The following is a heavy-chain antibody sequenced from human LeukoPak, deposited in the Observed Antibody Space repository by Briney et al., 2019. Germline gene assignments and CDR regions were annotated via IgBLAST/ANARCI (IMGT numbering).Heavy chain of an antibody. Sequence: PSETLSLTRTVSGGSISSGDYYWRWIRQPPGKGLEWIGYIYYSGSTYYNPSLKSRVTISVDTSKNQFSLKLSSVTAADTAVYYCARVETGTYFDYWGQGTLVTVSS. D-gene: IGHD1-1*01. V-gene: IGHV4-30-4*01. J-gene: IGHJ4*02. CDR1: GGSISSGDYY. CDR3: ARVETGTYFDY. CDR2: IYYSGST.